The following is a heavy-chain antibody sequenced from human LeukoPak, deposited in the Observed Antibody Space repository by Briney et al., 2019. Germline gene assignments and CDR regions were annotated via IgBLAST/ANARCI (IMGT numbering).Heavy chain of an antibody. D-gene: IGHD2-21*01. CDR1: GYNFNNYW. CDR2: IYPGDSDT. V-gene: IGHV5-51*03. Sequence: NTGESLKISCQGSGYNFNNYWIGWVRQLPGKGLEWMGIIYPGDSDTRYSPSFQGQVTISADESIRTAYLQWSSLKASDTAMYYCALPRIAGEVWGKGTTVTVSS. CDR3: ALPRIAGEV. J-gene: IGHJ6*04.